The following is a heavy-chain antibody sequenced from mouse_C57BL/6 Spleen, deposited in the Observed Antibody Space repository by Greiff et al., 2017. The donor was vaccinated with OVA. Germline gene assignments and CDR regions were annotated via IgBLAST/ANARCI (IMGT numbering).Heavy chain of an antibody. J-gene: IGHJ4*01. CDR1: GYAFSSSW. Sequence: QVQLQQSGPELVKPGASVKISCKASGYAFSSSWMNWVKQRPGKGLEWIGRIYPGDGDTNYNGKFKGKATLTADKSSSTAYMQLSRLTSEDSAVYCCARGGGYAMDYWGQGTSVTVSS. V-gene: IGHV1-82*01. CDR2: IYPGDGDT. CDR3: ARGGGYAMDY.